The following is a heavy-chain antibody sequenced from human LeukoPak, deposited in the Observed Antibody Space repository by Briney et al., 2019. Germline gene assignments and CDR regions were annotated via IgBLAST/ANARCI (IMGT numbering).Heavy chain of an antibody. Sequence: PGGSLRLSCAASGITFSGYAMTWVRQVPGRGLEWVSDISGRGENTYYADSVKGRFTISRDNSMNTLYLQMNSLRAEDTAVYYCARSGNDAPGTSLNYWGQGTLVTVS. D-gene: IGHD1-1*01. CDR1: GITFSGYA. J-gene: IGHJ4*02. CDR2: ISGRGENT. V-gene: IGHV3-23*01. CDR3: ARSGNDAPGTSLNY.